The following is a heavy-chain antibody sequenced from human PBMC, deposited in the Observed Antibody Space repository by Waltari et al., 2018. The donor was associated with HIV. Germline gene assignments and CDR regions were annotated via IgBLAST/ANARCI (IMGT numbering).Heavy chain of an antibody. D-gene: IGHD6-6*01. CDR3: ASGFSSSSYYYYGMDV. CDR2: IIPIFGTA. Sequence: QVQLVQSGAEVKKPGSSVKVSCKASGGPFSSYAISWVRQPPGQGLEWMGGIIPIFGTANYAQKFQGRVTITADESTSTAYMELSSLRSEDTAVYYCASGFSSSSYYYYGMDVWGQGTTVTVSS. J-gene: IGHJ6*02. V-gene: IGHV1-69*01. CDR1: GGPFSSYA.